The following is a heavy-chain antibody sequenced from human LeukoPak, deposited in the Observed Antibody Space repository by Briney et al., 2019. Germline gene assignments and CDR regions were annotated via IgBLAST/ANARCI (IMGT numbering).Heavy chain of an antibody. V-gene: IGHV1-18*01. CDR2: ISAYNGNT. J-gene: IGHJ6*02. CDR3: ARASSTYYDILTGYYPPYYYYGMDV. Sequence: ASVKVSCKTSGYTFTTYGISWVRQAPGQGLEWMGWISAYNGNTKYAQKLQGRVTMTTDTSTSTAYMELRSLRSEDTAVYYCARASSTYYDILTGYYPPYYYYGMDVWGQGTTVTVSS. CDR1: GYTFTTYG. D-gene: IGHD3-9*01.